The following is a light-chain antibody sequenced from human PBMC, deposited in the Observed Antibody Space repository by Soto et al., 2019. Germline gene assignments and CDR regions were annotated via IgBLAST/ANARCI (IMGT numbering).Light chain of an antibody. CDR1: QSLVDNDAYSH. CDR2: RVS. CDR3: MQGTHWPYT. J-gene: IGKJ2*01. V-gene: IGKV2-30*01. Sequence: VVMTQSPLSLPVTLGEPASVSCRSSQSLVDNDAYSHLSWFNQRPGQSPRRLIYRVSNRDSGVPDRFSGSGSGTDFTLKISRVEAEDVGVYYCMQGTHWPYTFGQGTQLEI.